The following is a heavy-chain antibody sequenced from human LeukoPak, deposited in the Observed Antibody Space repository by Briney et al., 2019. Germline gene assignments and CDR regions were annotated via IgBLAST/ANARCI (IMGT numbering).Heavy chain of an antibody. J-gene: IGHJ4*02. CDR3: ARGDDFWSGYSASFDY. CDR2: INPSGGST. CDR1: GYTFTSYY. Sequence: ASVTVSCKASGYTFTSYYMHWVRQAPGQGLEWMGIINPSGGSTSYAQKFQGRVTMTRDTSTSTVYMELSSLRSEDTAVYYCARGDDFWSGYSASFDYWGQGTLVTVSS. D-gene: IGHD3-3*01. V-gene: IGHV1-46*01.